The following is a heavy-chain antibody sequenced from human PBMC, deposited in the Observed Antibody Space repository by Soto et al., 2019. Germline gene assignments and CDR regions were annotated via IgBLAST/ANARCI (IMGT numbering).Heavy chain of an antibody. CDR1: GYTFTSYA. D-gene: IGHD2-15*01. CDR3: ARDGRGDIVVVAAQNNWFDP. J-gene: IGHJ5*02. CDR2: INAGNGNT. V-gene: IGHV1-3*01. Sequence: ASVKVSCKASGYTFTSYAMHWVRQAPGQRLEWMGWINAGNGNTKYSQKFQGRVTITRDTSASTAYMELSSLRSEDTAVYYCARDGRGDIVVVAAQNNWFDPWGQGTLVTVSS.